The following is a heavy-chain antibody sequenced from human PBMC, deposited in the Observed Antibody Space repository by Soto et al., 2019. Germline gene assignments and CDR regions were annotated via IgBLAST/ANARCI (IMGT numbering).Heavy chain of an antibody. D-gene: IGHD3-10*01. J-gene: IGHJ5*02. CDR2: ISWNSGSI. CDR1: GFTFDDYA. V-gene: IGHV3-9*01. CDR3: AKDHGSGSYGWLDP. Sequence: EVQLVESGGGLVQPGRSLRLSCAASGFTFDDYAMHWVRQAPGKGLEWVSGISWNSGSIGYADSVKGRFTISRDNXXNSLYLQMNSLRAEDTALYYCAKDHGSGSYGWLDPWGQGTLVTVSS.